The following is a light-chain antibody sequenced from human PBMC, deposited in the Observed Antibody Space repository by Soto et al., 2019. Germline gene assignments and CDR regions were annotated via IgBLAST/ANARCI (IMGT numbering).Light chain of an antibody. J-gene: IGKJ4*01. CDR2: VAS. CDR1: QSVSSY. V-gene: IGKV3-11*01. CDR3: QQRSNWLALT. Sequence: EIVLTQSPATLSLSPGERATLSCRASQSVSSYLAWYQQKPGQAPLLLIYVASNSAIGIPARFSGSGSGTDFTFTISSLEPEDFAVYYCQQRSNWLALTFGGGTKVDIK.